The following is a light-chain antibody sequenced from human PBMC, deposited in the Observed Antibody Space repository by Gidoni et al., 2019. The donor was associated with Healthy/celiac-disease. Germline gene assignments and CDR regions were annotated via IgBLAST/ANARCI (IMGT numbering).Light chain of an antibody. CDR3: QQYNNWPGA. Sequence: EIVMTQSPATLSVSPGERATLSCRASQSVSSNLAWYQQKPGQAPRLLIYGESTRATGIPARFSGSGSGTEFTLTISSLQSEDFAVYYCQQYNNWPGAFGQGTKLEIK. J-gene: IGKJ2*01. V-gene: IGKV3-15*01. CDR1: QSVSSN. CDR2: GES.